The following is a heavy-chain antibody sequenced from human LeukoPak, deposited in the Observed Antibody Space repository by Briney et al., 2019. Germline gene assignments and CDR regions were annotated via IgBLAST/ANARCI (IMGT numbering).Heavy chain of an antibody. CDR2: ISSSSSTI. D-gene: IGHD3-9*01. CDR1: GFTFSSYS. CDR3: ATRDRVLRYFDWFQV. Sequence: GGSLRLSCAASGFTFSSYSMNWVRQAPGKGLEWVSYISSSSSTIYYADSVKDRFTISRDNAKNSLYLQMNSLRDEDTAVYYCATRDRVLRYFDWFQVWGQGTLVTASS. J-gene: IGHJ4*02. V-gene: IGHV3-48*02.